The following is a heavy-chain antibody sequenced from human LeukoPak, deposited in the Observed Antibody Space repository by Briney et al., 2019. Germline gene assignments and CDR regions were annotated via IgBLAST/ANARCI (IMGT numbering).Heavy chain of an antibody. Sequence: KPSETLSLTCTVSGGSISSSSYYWGWIRQPSGKGLEWIGSIYYSGSTYYNPSLKSRVTISVDTSKNPFSLKLSSVTAADTAVYHCARDYCSSTSCYVFEYWGQGTLVTVSS. D-gene: IGHD2-2*01. CDR1: GGSISSSSYY. V-gene: IGHV4-39*07. CDR3: ARDYCSSTSCYVFEY. CDR2: IYYSGST. J-gene: IGHJ4*02.